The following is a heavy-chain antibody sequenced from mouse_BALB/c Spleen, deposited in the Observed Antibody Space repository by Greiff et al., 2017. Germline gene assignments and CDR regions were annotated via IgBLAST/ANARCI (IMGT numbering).Heavy chain of an antibody. V-gene: IGHV6-6*02. Sequence: DVQLVESGGGLVQPGGSMKLSCVASGFTFSNYWMNWVRQSPEKGLEWVAEIRLKSNNYATHYAESVKGRFTISRDDSKSSVYLQMNNLRAEDTGIYYCTRDDYWYFDVWGAGTTVTVSS. CDR3: TRDDYWYFDV. CDR1: GFTFSNYW. CDR2: IRLKSNNYAT. J-gene: IGHJ1*01.